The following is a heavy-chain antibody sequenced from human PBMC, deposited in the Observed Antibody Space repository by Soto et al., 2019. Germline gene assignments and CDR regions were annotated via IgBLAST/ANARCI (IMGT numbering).Heavy chain of an antibody. Sequence: GESLKISCKGSGYSFAVYWITWVRQKPGKGLEWMGRIDPSDSQTYYSPSFRGHVTISVTKSITTVFLQWRSLRASDTAMYYCARQIYDYDKGTNLQYYFDSWGQGNQVTVSS. J-gene: IGHJ4*02. CDR3: ARQIYDYDKGTNLQYYFDS. V-gene: IGHV5-10-1*01. D-gene: IGHD3-22*01. CDR2: IDPSDSQT. CDR1: GYSFAVYW.